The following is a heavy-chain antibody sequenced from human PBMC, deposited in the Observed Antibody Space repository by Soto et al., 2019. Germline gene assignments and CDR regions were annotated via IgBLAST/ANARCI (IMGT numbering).Heavy chain of an antibody. V-gene: IGHV3-7*05. J-gene: IGHJ3*02. CDR1: GFTFGNYW. CDR3: ARDVSPASSCYYLDAFDI. D-gene: IGHD6-13*01. CDR2: IKGDGSAK. Sequence: EVQLVESGGGLVQPGGSLRLSCAASGFTFGNYWMTWVRQAPGKGLEWVANIKGDGSAKSYLDSVRGRFTVSRDNAENSLFLPMNILRAEDTTLYHCARDVSPASSCYYLDAFDIWGQGTMVTVS.